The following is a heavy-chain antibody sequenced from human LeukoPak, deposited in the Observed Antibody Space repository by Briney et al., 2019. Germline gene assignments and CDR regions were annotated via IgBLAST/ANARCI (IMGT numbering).Heavy chain of an antibody. V-gene: IGHV4-34*01. Sequence: PSETLSLTCAVYGGSFSGYYWSWIRQPPGKGLEWIGEINRSGSTNYNPSLKSRVTISVDTSKNQFSLKLSSVTAADTAVYYCARDIAAAGTAYWGQATLVTVSS. CDR2: INRSGST. D-gene: IGHD6-13*01. CDR1: GGSFSGYY. J-gene: IGHJ4*02. CDR3: ARDIAAAGTAY.